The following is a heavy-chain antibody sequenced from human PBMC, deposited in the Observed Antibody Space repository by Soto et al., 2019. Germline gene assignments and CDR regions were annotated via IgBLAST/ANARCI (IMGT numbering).Heavy chain of an antibody. CDR2: IYYSGST. D-gene: IGHD3-22*01. Sequence: SETLSLTCTGSGGSISSDYWSWIRQPPGKGLEWIGYIYYSGSTNYNPSLKSRVTISVDTSKNQFSLKLSSVTAADTAVYYCAREYYDSSGYYPLIDYWGQGTLVT. CDR1: GGSISSDY. CDR3: AREYYDSSGYYPLIDY. V-gene: IGHV4-59*01. J-gene: IGHJ4*02.